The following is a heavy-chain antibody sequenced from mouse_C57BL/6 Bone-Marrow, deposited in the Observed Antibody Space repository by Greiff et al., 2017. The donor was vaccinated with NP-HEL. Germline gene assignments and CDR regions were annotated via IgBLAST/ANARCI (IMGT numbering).Heavy chain of an antibody. Sequence: VQRVESGAELARPGASVKLSCKASGYTFTSYGISWVKQRPGQGLEWIGEIYPRSGNTYYNEKFKGKATLTADKSSSTAYMELRSLTSEDAAVYFCARRGRWYWYFGVWGTGTTVTGSA. D-gene: IGHD1-1*01. CDR1: GYTFTSYG. CDR2: IYPRSGNT. CDR3: ARRGRWYWYFGV. J-gene: IGHJ1*03. V-gene: IGHV1-81*01.